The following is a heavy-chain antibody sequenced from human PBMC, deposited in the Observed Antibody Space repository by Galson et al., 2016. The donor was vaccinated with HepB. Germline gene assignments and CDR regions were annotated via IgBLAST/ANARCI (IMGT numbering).Heavy chain of an antibody. Sequence: SLRLSCAASGFTFSSYSFNWVRQAPGKGLEWVSSISTTGTCIYYADSVRGRFTISRDNAPNSLSLQMKSLRAEDTAVYYCARMATSGTHFDYWGQGTLVTVSS. CDR1: GFTFSSYS. CDR2: ISTTGTCI. J-gene: IGHJ4*02. V-gene: IGHV3-21*01. D-gene: IGHD1-1*01. CDR3: ARMATSGTHFDY.